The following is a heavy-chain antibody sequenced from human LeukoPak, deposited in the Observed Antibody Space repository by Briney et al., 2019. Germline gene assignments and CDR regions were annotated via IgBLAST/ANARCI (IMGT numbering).Heavy chain of an antibody. CDR1: GYSISSGYY. J-gene: IGHJ3*02. Sequence: PSETLSLTCAVSGYSISSGYYWGWIRQPPGKGLEWIGSIYHSGSTYYNPSLKSRVTISVDTSKNQFSLKLSSVTAADTAVYYCARDGWDYDAFDIWGQGTMVTDSS. D-gene: IGHD1-26*01. CDR2: IYHSGST. CDR3: ARDGWDYDAFDI. V-gene: IGHV4-38-2*02.